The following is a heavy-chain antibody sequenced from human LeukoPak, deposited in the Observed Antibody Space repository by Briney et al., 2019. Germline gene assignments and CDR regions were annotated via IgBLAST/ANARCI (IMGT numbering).Heavy chain of an antibody. J-gene: IGHJ4*02. CDR2: IYPGDSDT. Sequence: RESLKISCKGSGYSFTSYWIGWVRQMPGKGLEWMGIIYPGDSDTRYSPSFQGQVTTSADKSISTAYLQWSSLKASDTAMYYCARPPGGYCSGGSCYSEYYFDYWGQGTLVTVSS. CDR3: ARPPGGYCSGGSCYSEYYFDY. V-gene: IGHV5-51*01. D-gene: IGHD2-15*01. CDR1: GYSFTSYW.